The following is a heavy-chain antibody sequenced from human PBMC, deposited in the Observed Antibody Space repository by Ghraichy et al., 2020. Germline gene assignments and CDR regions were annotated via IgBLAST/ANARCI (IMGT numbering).Heavy chain of an antibody. CDR3: AKVQQDQWLSDY. CDR1: GFTFSSYA. V-gene: IGHV3-23*01. Sequence: GGSLRLSCAASGFTFSSYAMSWVREAPGKGLEWVSAISGSGGSTYYADSVKGRFTISRDNSKNTLYLQMNSLRAEDTAVYYCAKVQQDQWLSDYWGQGTLVTVSS. D-gene: IGHD3-22*01. J-gene: IGHJ4*02. CDR2: ISGSGGST.